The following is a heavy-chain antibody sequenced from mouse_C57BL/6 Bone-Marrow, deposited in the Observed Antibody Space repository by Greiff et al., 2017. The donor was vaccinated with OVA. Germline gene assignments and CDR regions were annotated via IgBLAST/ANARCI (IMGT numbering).Heavy chain of an antibody. V-gene: IGHV15-2*01. D-gene: IGHD1-1*01. CDR3: ARGGYGSSSYWYFDV. CDR1: DSEVFPIAY. CDR2: ILPSIGRT. J-gene: IGHJ1*03. Sequence: QVQLQQSGSELRSPGSSVKLSCKDFDSEVFPIAYMSWVRQKPGHGFEWIGGILPSIGRTIYGEKFEDKATLDADTLSNTAYLELNSLTSEDSAIYYCARGGYGSSSYWYFDVWGTGTTVTVSS.